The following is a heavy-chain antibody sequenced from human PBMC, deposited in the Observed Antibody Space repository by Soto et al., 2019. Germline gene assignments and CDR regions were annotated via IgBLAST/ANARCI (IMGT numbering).Heavy chain of an antibody. J-gene: IGHJ6*02. CDR2: IYYTGST. V-gene: IGHV4-59*01. Sequence: ETLSLTCIVSGGSISSNYWSWIRQPTGKGLEWIGYIYYTGSTNFNPSLKNRVIISVDTSKNQFSLKLSSVTAADTAVYYCARSYPNTIFGVVPSRGLDVWGQGTTVTVSS. D-gene: IGHD3-3*01. CDR3: ARSYPNTIFGVVPSRGLDV. CDR1: GGSISSNY.